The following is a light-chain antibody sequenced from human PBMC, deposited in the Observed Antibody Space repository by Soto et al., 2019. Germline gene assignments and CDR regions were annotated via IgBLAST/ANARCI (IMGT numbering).Light chain of an antibody. CDR1: QGITNY. CDR3: QQSYSIVWT. V-gene: IGKV1-27*01. J-gene: IGKJ1*01. CDR2: AAS. Sequence: DIQLTQSPSFLSASVGGRVTITCRASQGITNYLAWYQQKPGKVPRLLIYAASSLQSGVPSRFSGSGSGTDFTLTISSLQPEDFATYYCQQSYSIVWTFGQGTKVDIK.